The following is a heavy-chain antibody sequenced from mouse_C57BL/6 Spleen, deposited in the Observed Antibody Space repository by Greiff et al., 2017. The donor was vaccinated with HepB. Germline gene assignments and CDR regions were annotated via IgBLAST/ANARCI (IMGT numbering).Heavy chain of an antibody. CDR1: GFTFSDYG. CDR2: ISNLAYSI. Sequence: EVMLVESGGGLVQPGGSLKLSCAASGFTFSDYGMAWVRQAPRKGPEWVAFISNLAYSIYYADTVTGRFTISRENAKNTLYLEMSSLRSEDTAMYYCARHEEGKRDAMDYWGQGTSVTVSS. V-gene: IGHV5-15*01. CDR3: ARHEEGKRDAMDY. J-gene: IGHJ4*01. D-gene: IGHD2-1*01.